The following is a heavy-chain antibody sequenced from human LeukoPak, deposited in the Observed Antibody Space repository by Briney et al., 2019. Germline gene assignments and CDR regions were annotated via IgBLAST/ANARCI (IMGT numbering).Heavy chain of an antibody. V-gene: IGHV3-9*03. CDR1: GFTFDDYA. CDR2: IGWNSGSI. CDR3: AKDSNSVPGYSSGWFDY. J-gene: IGHJ5*01. Sequence: PGGSLRLSCAASGFTFDDYAMHWVRQAPGKGLEWVSGIGWNSGSIGYADSVKGRFTISRDNAKNSLYLQMNSLRAEDMALYYCAKDSNSVPGYSSGWFDYWGQGTLVTVSS. D-gene: IGHD6-19*01.